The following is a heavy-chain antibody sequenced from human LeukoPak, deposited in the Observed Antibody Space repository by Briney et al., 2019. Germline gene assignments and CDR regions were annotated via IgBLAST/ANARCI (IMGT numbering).Heavy chain of an antibody. J-gene: IGHJ4*02. CDR1: GFTVSSNY. D-gene: IGHD3-9*01. Sequence: GGSLRLSCAASGFTVSSNYMSWVRQAPGKGLEWVSVIYSGGSTYYADSVKGRFTISRDNSKNTLYLQMNSLRAEDTAVYYCARVGYFDWLPDYWGQGTLVTVSS. CDR3: ARVGYFDWLPDY. CDR2: IYSGGST. V-gene: IGHV3-66*01.